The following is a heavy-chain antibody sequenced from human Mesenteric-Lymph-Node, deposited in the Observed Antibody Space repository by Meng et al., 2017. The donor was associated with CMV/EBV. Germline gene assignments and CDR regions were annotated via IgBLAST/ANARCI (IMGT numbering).Heavy chain of an antibody. CDR1: GGSISCGDYY. J-gene: IGHJ4*02. D-gene: IGHD3-10*01. Sequence: QSQPQEASSGLVNPSQTPSLTFPFSGGSISCGDYYWRWIRQPPGKGLGWIGYIYDSGSNYDNPSLNSRITISADTSKNQLSLKLSSVTAADTAVYYCAREGSGSWFGAATFDYWGQGTLVTVSS. CDR2: IYDSGSN. V-gene: IGHV4-30-4*08. CDR3: AREGSGSWFGAATFDY.